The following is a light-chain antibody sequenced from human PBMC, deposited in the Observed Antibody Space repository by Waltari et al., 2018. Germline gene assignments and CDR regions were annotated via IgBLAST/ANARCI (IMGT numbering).Light chain of an antibody. CDR1: SLRSYY. J-gene: IGLJ3*02. Sequence: SSELTQDPAVSVALGQTVRITCQGASLRSYYASWYQQKPGQAPVLVIYGKNNRPSGIPDRFSGSSSGNTASLTITGAQAEDEADYYCNSRDNSGNHWVFGGGTKLTVL. CDR3: NSRDNSGNHWV. V-gene: IGLV3-19*01. CDR2: GKN.